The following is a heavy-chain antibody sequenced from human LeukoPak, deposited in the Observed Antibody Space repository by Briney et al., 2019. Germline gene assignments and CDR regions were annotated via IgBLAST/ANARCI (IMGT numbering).Heavy chain of an antibody. J-gene: IGHJ5*02. D-gene: IGHD2-2*01. V-gene: IGHV1-18*01. CDR3: ARVGVVVPAAWFDH. Sequence: ASVTVSFKASGYNFGIFGMSWVRQAPGQGLEWMGWISADSGNTNYAQKLQGRVTITTDTSTSTAYLQLASLRSDDTAVYYCARVGVVVPAAWFDHWGQGTLVTVSS. CDR1: GYNFGIFG. CDR2: ISADSGNT.